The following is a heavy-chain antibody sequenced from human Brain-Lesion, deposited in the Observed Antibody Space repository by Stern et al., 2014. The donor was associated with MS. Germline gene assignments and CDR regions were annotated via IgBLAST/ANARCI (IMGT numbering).Heavy chain of an antibody. D-gene: IGHD1-26*01. J-gene: IGHJ5*02. Sequence: QVQLVESGPGLVKPSQTLSLTCTVSGGSISSGGHYWSWIRQHPGKGLEWIGVIYYSGGTFYNPSLKSRVSISLDTSKNQFSLKLSSVTAADTAVYYCASRWSGTYYGQNWFDPWGQGTLVTVSS. CDR1: GGSISSGGHY. CDR3: ASRWSGTYYGQNWFDP. CDR2: IYYSGGT. V-gene: IGHV4-31*03.